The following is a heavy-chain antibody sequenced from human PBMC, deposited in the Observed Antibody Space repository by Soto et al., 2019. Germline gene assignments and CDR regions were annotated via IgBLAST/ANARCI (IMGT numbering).Heavy chain of an antibody. V-gene: IGHV3-33*01. Sequence: GGSLGLSCAASGFTFSSYGMHWVRQAPGKGLEWVAVIWYDGSNKYYADSVKGRFTISRDNSKNTLYLQMSSLRAEDTAVYYCARDSFVGARPVDYWGQGTLVTVSS. D-gene: IGHD1-26*01. CDR2: IWYDGSNK. CDR1: GFTFSSYG. J-gene: IGHJ4*02. CDR3: ARDSFVGARPVDY.